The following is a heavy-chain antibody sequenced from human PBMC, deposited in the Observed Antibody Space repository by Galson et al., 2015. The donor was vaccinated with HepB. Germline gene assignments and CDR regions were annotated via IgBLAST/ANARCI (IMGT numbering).Heavy chain of an antibody. CDR2: ISGHDGNT. CDR1: GYTFSDYD. J-gene: IGHJ4*02. V-gene: IGHV1-18*01. Sequence: SVKVSCKASGYTFSDYDISWARQAPGQGLEWMGWISGHDGNTKYAQKFQGRVIMTTYTSTNTAYMELRSLRSDDTAVYYCTRGAYYESSGYYAPAYWGQGTLVTVSS. CDR3: TRGAYYESSGYYAPAY. D-gene: IGHD3-22*01.